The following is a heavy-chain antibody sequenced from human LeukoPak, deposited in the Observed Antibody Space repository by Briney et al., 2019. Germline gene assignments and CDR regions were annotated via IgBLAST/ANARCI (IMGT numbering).Heavy chain of an antibody. CDR2: INPNSGGT. D-gene: IGHD3-3*01. CDR1: GYTFTGYY. Sequence: ASVKVSCKASGYTFTGYYMHWVRQAPGQGLEWMGWINPNSGGTNYAQKFQGRVTMTGDTSISTAYMELSRLRSDDTAVYYCARGGRFLEWLLTFDYWGQGTLVTVSS. J-gene: IGHJ4*02. CDR3: ARGGRFLEWLLTFDY. V-gene: IGHV1-2*02.